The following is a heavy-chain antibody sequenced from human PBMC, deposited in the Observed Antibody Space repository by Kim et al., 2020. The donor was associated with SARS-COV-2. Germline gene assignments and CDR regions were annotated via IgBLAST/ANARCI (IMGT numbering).Heavy chain of an antibody. D-gene: IGHD2-21*02. Sequence: GGSLRLSCAASGFTFSDYYMSWIRQAPGKGLEWVSYISSSGSTIYYADSVKGRFTISRDNAKNSLYLQMNSLRAEDTAVYYCAREAGHIVVVTANYHRDLDIWGQGTMVTVSS. J-gene: IGHJ3*02. CDR2: ISSSGSTI. CDR3: AREAGHIVVVTANYHRDLDI. CDR1: GFTFSDYY. V-gene: IGHV3-11*01.